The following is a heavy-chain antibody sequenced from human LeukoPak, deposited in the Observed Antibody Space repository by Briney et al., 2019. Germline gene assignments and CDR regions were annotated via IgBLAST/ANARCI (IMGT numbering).Heavy chain of an antibody. D-gene: IGHD4-17*01. CDR3: ARQLFYDYGDYEGAFDI. Sequence: GGSLRLSCAASGFTFSSYAMSWVRQAPGKGLEWVANIKQDGSEKYYVDSVKGRFTISRDNAKNSLYLQMNILRVEDTAVYYCARQLFYDYGDYEGAFDIWGQGTMVTVSS. CDR2: IKQDGSEK. CDR1: GFTFSSYA. J-gene: IGHJ3*02. V-gene: IGHV3-7*01.